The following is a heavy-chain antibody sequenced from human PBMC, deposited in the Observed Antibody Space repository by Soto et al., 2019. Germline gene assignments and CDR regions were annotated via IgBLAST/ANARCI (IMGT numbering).Heavy chain of an antibody. J-gene: IGHJ6*02. CDR2: INPSGST. CDR1: GGSFSGYY. V-gene: IGHV4-34*01. Sequence: QVQLQQWGAGLLKPSETLSLTCAVYGGSFSGYYWGWIRQPPGKGLEGIGEINPSGSTNYNPSLKSLVTISVDTYKNQFSLKLSSVTAADTAVYYCARGSAMVRYYYYGMDVCGQGTTVTVSS. D-gene: IGHD5-18*01. CDR3: ARGSAMVRYYYYGMDV.